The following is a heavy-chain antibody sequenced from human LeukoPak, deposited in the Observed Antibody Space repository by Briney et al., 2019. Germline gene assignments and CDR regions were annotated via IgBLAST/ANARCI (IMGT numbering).Heavy chain of an antibody. J-gene: IGHJ4*02. Sequence: SETLSLSCAVSGGSISSSNWWSWVRQPPGKGLEWIGEIYHSGSTNYSPSLKSRVTISVDKSKNQFSLKVTSVTAADTAVYYCARVSSGSYYFDSWGQGTLVTVSS. CDR3: ARVSSGSYYFDS. CDR1: GGSISSSNW. CDR2: IYHSGST. V-gene: IGHV4-4*02. D-gene: IGHD1-26*01.